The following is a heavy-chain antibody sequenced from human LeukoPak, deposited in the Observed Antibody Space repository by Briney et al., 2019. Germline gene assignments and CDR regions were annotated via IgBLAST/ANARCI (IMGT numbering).Heavy chain of an antibody. CDR3: ARARSWTTVGIYYYYYYGMDV. V-gene: IGHV4-39*07. D-gene: IGHD4-23*01. CDR1: GGSISSSSYY. J-gene: IGHJ6*02. Sequence: SETLSLTCTVSGGSISSSSYYWGWIRQPPGKGLEWIGSIYYSGSTYYNPSLKSRVTISVDTSKNQFSLKLSSVTAADTAVYYCARARSWTTVGIYYYYYYGMDVWGQGTTVTVSS. CDR2: IYYSGST.